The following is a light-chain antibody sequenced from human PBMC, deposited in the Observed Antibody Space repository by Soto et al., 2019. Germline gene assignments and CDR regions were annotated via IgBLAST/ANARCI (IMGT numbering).Light chain of an antibody. CDR3: QQYRNWPWT. CDR1: QSVSSSY. V-gene: IGKV3-20*01. Sequence: IVLTQSPGTLSLSPGERATLSWRASQSVSSSYLAWYQQKPGQAPRLLIYGASNRATGIPDRFSGSGSGTEFTLTISSLEPEDFAVYYCQQYRNWPWTFGEGTKVDIK. CDR2: GAS. J-gene: IGKJ1*01.